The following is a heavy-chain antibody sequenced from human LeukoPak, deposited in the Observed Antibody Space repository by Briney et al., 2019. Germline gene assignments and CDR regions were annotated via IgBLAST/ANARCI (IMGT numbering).Heavy chain of an antibody. CDR2: IYTSGST. Sequence: SETLSLTCTVSGGSISSYYWSWIRQPAGKGLGWIGRIYTSGSTNYNPSLKSRVTMSVDTSKNQFSLKLSSVTAADTAVYYCARDRPAELLWFGELLDPWGQGTLVTVSS. CDR3: ARDRPAELLWFGELLDP. CDR1: GGSISSYY. J-gene: IGHJ5*02. V-gene: IGHV4-4*07. D-gene: IGHD3-10*01.